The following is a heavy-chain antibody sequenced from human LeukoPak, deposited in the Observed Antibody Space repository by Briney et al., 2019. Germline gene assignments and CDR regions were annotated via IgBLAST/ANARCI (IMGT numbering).Heavy chain of an antibody. CDR1: GYTFTSYY. J-gene: IGHJ5*02. Sequence: ASVKVSCKASGYTFTSYYMHWVRLAPGPGLEWMGWISAYNGHTNYAQKLQGRVTMTTDTSTSTAYMELRSLRSDDPAVYYCARLFLSVAAPKRWFDPWGQGTLVTVSS. V-gene: IGHV1-18*04. D-gene: IGHD4-23*01. CDR2: ISAYNGHT. CDR3: ARLFLSVAAPKRWFDP.